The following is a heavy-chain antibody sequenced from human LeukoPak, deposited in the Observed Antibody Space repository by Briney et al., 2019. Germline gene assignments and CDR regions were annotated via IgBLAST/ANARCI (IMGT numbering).Heavy chain of an antibody. CDR1: GGSISSSNW. CDR2: IYHSGST. D-gene: IGHD3-9*01. V-gene: IGHV4-4*02. J-gene: IGHJ4*02. CDR3: ARRKFSELRYFDRLWGGYDY. Sequence: SETLSLTCAVSGGSISSSNWWSWVRQPPGKGLEWIGEIYHSGSTNYNPSLKSRVTISVDKSKNQFSLKLSSVTAADTAVYYCARRKFSELRYFDRLWGGYDYWGQGTLVTVSS.